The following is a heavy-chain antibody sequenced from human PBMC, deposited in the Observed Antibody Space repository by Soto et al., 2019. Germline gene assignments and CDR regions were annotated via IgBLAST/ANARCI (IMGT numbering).Heavy chain of an antibody. CDR3: ARGRVTISDRAFDI. CDR1: GGTFSSYA. CDR2: IIPIFGTA. V-gene: IGHV1-69*06. J-gene: IGHJ3*02. D-gene: IGHD5-18*01. Sequence: QVQLVQSGAEVKKPGSSVKVSCKASGGTFSSYAISWVRQAPGQGLEWMGGIIPIFGTANYAQKFQGRVTFPAAKSTSPANMRLGSLGSEETAGYYGARGRVTISDRAFDIWGKGTMSPSLQ.